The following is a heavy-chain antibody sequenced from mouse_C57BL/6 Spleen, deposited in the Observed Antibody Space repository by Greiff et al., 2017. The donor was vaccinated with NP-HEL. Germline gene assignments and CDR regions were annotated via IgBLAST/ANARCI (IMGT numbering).Heavy chain of an antibody. CDR1: GFTFSSYG. V-gene: IGHV5-6*01. CDR2: LSSGGSYT. J-gene: IGHJ3*01. D-gene: IGHD1-1*01. Sequence: EVKLVESGGDLVKPGGSLKLSCAASGFTFSSYGMSWVRQTPDKRLEWVATLSSGGSYTYYPDSVKGRFTISRDNAKNTLYLQMSSLKSEDTAMYYCARQTDGSSYEAWFAYWGQGTLVTVSA. CDR3: ARQTDGSSYEAWFAY.